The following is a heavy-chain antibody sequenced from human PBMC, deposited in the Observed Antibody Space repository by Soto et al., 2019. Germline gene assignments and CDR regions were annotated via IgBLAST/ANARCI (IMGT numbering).Heavy chain of an antibody. Sequence: GGSLRLSCAASGFTFSSYAMSWVRQAPGKGLEWVSAISGSGGSTYYADSVKGRFTISRDNSKNTLYLQMNSLRAEDTAVYYCAKDIYDSSGYSHDAFDIWGQGTMVTVSS. D-gene: IGHD3-22*01. V-gene: IGHV3-23*01. CDR1: GFTFSSYA. CDR3: AKDIYDSSGYSHDAFDI. J-gene: IGHJ3*02. CDR2: ISGSGGST.